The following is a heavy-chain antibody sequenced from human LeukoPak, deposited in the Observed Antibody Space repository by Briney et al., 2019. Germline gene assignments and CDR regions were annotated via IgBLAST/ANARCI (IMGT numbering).Heavy chain of an antibody. CDR3: GGERRDYYMDV. V-gene: IGHV4-39*07. Sequence: SETLSLTCTDSGGSISSSSYYWGWIRQPPGKGLEWLVSIYYSGSTYYNPSIKSRVTISVDTSKSQFSLKLSSVTAADTAVYYWGGERRDYYMDVWGKGTTVTVSS. J-gene: IGHJ6*03. CDR2: IYYSGST. CDR1: GGSISSSSYY.